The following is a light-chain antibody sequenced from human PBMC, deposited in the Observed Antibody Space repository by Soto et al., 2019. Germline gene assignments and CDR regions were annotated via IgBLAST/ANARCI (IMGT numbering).Light chain of an antibody. J-gene: IGKJ1*01. CDR2: KAS. CDR1: QSIRSW. CDR3: QQSYINPQT. Sequence: DIQMTQSPSTLSASVGDRVTITCRASQSIRSWLAWYQQKPGKAPRLLIYKASSLESGVPSRFSGSGSGTEFTLTISSLQPDDFATYYCQQSYINPQTFGQGTKVDIK. V-gene: IGKV1-5*03.